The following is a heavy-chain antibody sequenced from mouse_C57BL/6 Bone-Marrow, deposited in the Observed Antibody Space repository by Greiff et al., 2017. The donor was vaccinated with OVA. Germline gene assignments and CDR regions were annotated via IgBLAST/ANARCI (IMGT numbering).Heavy chain of an antibody. D-gene: IGHD2-4*01. Sequence: EVKLVESGPGMVKPSQSLSLTCTVTGYSITSGYDWHWIRHFPGNKLEWMGYISYSGSTNYNPSLKSRISITHDTSKNHFFLKLNSVTTEDTATYYCAREGYDSAWFAYWGQGTLVTVSA. V-gene: IGHV3-1*01. J-gene: IGHJ3*01. CDR2: ISYSGST. CDR3: AREGYDSAWFAY. CDR1: GYSITSGYD.